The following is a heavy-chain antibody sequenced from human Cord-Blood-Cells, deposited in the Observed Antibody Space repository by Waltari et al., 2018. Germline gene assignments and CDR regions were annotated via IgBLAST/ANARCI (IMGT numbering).Heavy chain of an antibody. Sequence: QVQQVESGGGVVQPGRSLSISCAASGFTSCSYGMHRVRQAPGKGLEVVAVIWDDGRKKDCADSGKGRFTISRDNAKTTLYLKMNSLRADDTAVYYCARDLLWAGHSLSGNWGQGTLVTVSS. D-gene: IGHD6-19*01. J-gene: IGHJ4*02. CDR2: IWDDGRKK. CDR3: ARDLLWAGHSLSGN. CDR1: GFTSCSYG. V-gene: IGHV3-33*01.